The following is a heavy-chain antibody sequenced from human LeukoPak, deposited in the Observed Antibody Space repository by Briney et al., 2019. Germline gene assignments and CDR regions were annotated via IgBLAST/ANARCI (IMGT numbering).Heavy chain of an antibody. Sequence: SETLSLTCTVSGGSISSYYWSWIRQPPGKGLEWIGYIYYSGSTNYNPSLKSRVTISVDTSKNQFSLKLSSVTAADTAVYYCALTGTGGGLDYWGQGTLVTVSS. V-gene: IGHV4-59*08. J-gene: IGHJ4*02. D-gene: IGHD1-7*01. CDR2: IYYSGST. CDR3: ALTGTGGGLDY. CDR1: GGSISSYY.